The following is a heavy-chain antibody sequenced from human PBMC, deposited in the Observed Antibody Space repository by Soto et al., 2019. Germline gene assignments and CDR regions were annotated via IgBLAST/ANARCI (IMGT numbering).Heavy chain of an antibody. CDR2: IYHSGST. D-gene: IGHD3-3*01. CDR3: ARGSYYDFWSGQKFNP. J-gene: IGHJ5*02. V-gene: IGHV4-38-2*01. Sequence: AETLSLTCSVSGYSSSSGYYWGLIRQPPGKGLEWIGSIYHSGSTYYNPSLKSRVTISVDTSRNQFSLKLSSVTAADTAVYYCARGSYYDFWSGQKFNPWGQGTLVTVS. CDR1: GYSSSSGYY.